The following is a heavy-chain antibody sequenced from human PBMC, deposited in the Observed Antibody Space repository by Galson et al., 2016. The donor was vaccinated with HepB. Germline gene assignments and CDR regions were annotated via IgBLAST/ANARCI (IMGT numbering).Heavy chain of an antibody. CDR3: ARGFGSYYEAFDV. D-gene: IGHD1-26*01. J-gene: IGHJ3*01. V-gene: IGHV3-33*01. Sequence: SLRLSCAASGFTFTTFGMHWVRQPLGKGLEWVALISYDGSTKYCADSVKGRFTISRDNFKNTLFIQMHSLRAEDTAVYYCARGFGSYYEAFDVWGQGTMVSVSS. CDR1: GFTFTTFG. CDR2: ISYDGSTK.